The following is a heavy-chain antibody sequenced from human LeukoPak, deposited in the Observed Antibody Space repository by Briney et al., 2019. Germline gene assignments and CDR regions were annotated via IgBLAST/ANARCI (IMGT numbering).Heavy chain of an antibody. D-gene: IGHD5-12*01. CDR2: IIPILGIA. CDR1: GGTFSSYA. CDR3: ARGLGGYDFPLGEAYFDY. V-gene: IGHV1-69*04. J-gene: IGHJ4*02. Sequence: AASVKVSCKASGGTFSSYAISWVRQAPGQGLEWMGRIIPILGIANYAQKFQGRVTITADKSTSTPYMELSSLRTDNTAVYYWARGLGGYDFPLGEAYFDYWGQGTLVTVSS.